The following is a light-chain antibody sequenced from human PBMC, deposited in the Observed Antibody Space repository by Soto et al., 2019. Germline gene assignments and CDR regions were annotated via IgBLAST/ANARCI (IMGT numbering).Light chain of an antibody. CDR1: LIISSL. J-gene: IGKJ1*01. Sequence: DIQMTQSPSTLSASVGDRVTITCRASLIISSLLAWYQQKPGKALKVLIYDASILQSGFPSRFSGSGSGTESTLTITSLQPDDFATYYCQQYNSQWTFGQGTKVDIK. CDR2: DAS. CDR3: QQYNSQWT. V-gene: IGKV1-5*01.